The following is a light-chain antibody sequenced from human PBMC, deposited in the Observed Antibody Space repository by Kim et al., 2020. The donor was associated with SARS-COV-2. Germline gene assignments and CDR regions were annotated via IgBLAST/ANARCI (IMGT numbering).Light chain of an antibody. Sequence: SSVKLTCTLSSGHSSYIIAWHQQQPGKAHRYLMKLEGSGSYNKGSGVPDRFSGSSSGADRYLTISNLQSEDEADYYCETWDSNFWVFGGGTQLTVL. CDR3: ETWDSNFWV. CDR1: SGHSSYI. J-gene: IGLJ3*02. CDR2: LEGSGSY. V-gene: IGLV4-60*03.